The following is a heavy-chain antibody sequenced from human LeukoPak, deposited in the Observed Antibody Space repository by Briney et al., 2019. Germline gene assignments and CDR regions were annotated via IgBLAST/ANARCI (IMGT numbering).Heavy chain of an antibody. CDR2: INSDGSST. CDR1: GFTFSSYW. CDR3: ARDLRGDLYYYDSSGYQPLDY. D-gene: IGHD3-22*01. V-gene: IGHV3-74*01. Sequence: PGGPLRLSCAASGFTFSSYWMHWVRQAPGKGLVWVSRINSDGSSTSYADSVKGRFTISRDNAKNTLYLQMNSLKAEDTAVYYCARDLRGDLYYYDSSGYQPLDYWGQGTLVTVSS. J-gene: IGHJ4*02.